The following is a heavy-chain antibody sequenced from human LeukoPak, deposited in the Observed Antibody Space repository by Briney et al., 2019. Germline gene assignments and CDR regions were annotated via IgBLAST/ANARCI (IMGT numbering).Heavy chain of an antibody. V-gene: IGHV3-66*01. CDR2: IYSGGDT. CDR1: GFTVSSDY. Sequence: GGSLRLSCAASGFTVSSDYMSWVRHAPGKGLEWVSLIYSGGDTYYADSVKGRFIISRDDSKKTLYLEMSSLRGEDTAVYYCAVGSTSVYTYGYLDYWGQGALVTVSS. CDR3: AVGSTSVYTYGYLDY. J-gene: IGHJ4*02. D-gene: IGHD5-18*01.